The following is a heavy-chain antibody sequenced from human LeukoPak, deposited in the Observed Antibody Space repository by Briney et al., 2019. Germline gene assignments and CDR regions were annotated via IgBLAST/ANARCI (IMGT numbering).Heavy chain of an antibody. J-gene: IGHJ4*02. CDR3: ARDPSLYDFWSGYYGGAFDY. CDR2: ISSSSSYI. V-gene: IGHV3-21*01. CDR1: GFTFSSYN. D-gene: IGHD3-3*01. Sequence: GRSLRLSCAASGFTFSSYNMNWVRQAPGKGLEWVSTISSSSSYIYYADSMKGRFTISRDNAKNSLYLQINSLRAEDTAVYYCARDPSLYDFWSGYYGGAFDYWGQGTLVTVSS.